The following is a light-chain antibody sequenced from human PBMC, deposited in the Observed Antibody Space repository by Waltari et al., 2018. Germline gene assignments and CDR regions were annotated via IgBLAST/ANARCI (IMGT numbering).Light chain of an antibody. CDR3: QHYVRLPAT. Sequence: IVLTQSPGTLSLSPGERATLSCRASQSVSRSLAWYQQKPGQSPKLFIYGASTRATGIPERFTGSGSGTDFSLTISSLEPEDVAIYFCQHYVRLPATFVQGTKVEIK. CDR1: QSVSRS. CDR2: GAS. J-gene: IGKJ1*01. V-gene: IGKV3-20*01.